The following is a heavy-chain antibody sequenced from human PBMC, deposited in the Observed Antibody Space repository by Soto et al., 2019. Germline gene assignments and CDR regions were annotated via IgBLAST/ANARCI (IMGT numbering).Heavy chain of an antibody. CDR1: GFTFSSYG. J-gene: IGHJ6*02. CDR3: AKGYYDLKYYYGMDV. CDR2: IWYDGSNK. Sequence: PGGFLRLSCAASGFTFSSYGMHWVRQAPGKGLEWVAVIWYDGSNKYYADSVKGRFTISRENSKNTLYLQMNSLRAEDTAVYYCAKGYYDLKYYYGMDVWGQGTTVTVSS. D-gene: IGHD3-22*01. V-gene: IGHV3-33*06.